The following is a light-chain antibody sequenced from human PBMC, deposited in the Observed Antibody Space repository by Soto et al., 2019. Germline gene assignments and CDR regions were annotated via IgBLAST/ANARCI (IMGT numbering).Light chain of an antibody. CDR1: QGITSD. V-gene: IGKV1-17*01. Sequence: DIQMTQSPSSLSASVGDRVTITCRASQGITSDLGWYQQKPGKAPQSLIYAASSLHSGVPSRFSGSGAGTEFTLTISSRQPEDFATYYCLQYNSYPWTFGQGTKVEIK. CDR3: LQYNSYPWT. J-gene: IGKJ1*01. CDR2: AAS.